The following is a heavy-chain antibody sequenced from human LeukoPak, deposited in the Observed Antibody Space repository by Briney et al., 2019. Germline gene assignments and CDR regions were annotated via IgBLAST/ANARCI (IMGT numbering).Heavy chain of an antibody. Sequence: ASVKVSCKASGYTFTGYYMHWVRQAPGQGLEWMGWINPDSGGTNYAQKFQGRVTMTRDTSISTAYMELSRLRSDDTAVYYCARDRGATTVMDYWGQGTLVTVSS. D-gene: IGHD1-26*01. CDR1: GYTFTGYY. CDR3: ARDRGATTVMDY. J-gene: IGHJ4*02. V-gene: IGHV1-2*02. CDR2: INPDSGGT.